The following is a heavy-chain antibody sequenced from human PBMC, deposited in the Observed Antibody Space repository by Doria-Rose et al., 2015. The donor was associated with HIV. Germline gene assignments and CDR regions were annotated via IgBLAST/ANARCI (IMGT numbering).Heavy chain of an antibody. CDR1: GFSFESYA. J-gene: IGHJ6*03. CDR2: ISWDSGAK. Sequence: VQLVESGGGLVQPGRSLRLSCVGSGFSFESYAMHWVRLAPGKGLEWVAGISWDSGAKGTADSVKCRFTISRDNAKKSAYLEMRSLRPEDTAFYYCAKAPIIGPKYYFYMDVWGKGTSVTVSS. V-gene: IGHV3-9*01. D-gene: IGHD3-3*01. CDR3: AKAPIIGPKYYFYMDV.